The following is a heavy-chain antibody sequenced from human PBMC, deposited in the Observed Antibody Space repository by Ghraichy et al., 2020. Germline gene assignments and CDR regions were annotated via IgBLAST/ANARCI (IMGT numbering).Heavy chain of an antibody. CDR2: VSGSGGTT. Sequence: GGSLRLSCAASGFTVSTKYMSWVRQAPGKGLEWVLDVSGSGGTTYSADSVKGRFTMSRDNSKNTVFLQMNSLRDEDTAVYYCAREGALAVAVLGRYYYYGMDVWGQGNTVTVSS. CDR3: AREGALAVAVLGRYYYYGMDV. D-gene: IGHD6-19*01. J-gene: IGHJ6*02. CDR1: GFTVSTKY. V-gene: IGHV3-23*01.